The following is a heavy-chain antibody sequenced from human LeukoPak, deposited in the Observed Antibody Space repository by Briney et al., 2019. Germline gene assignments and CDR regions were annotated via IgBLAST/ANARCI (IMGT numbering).Heavy chain of an antibody. V-gene: IGHV3-30*04. CDR3: ARDPNNWFDP. J-gene: IGHJ5*02. CDR2: ISYDGSNK. Sequence: GSLRLSCAASGFTFSSYAMHLVRQAPGKGLEWVAVISYDGSNKYYADSVKGRFTISRDNSKNTLYLQMNSLRAEDTAVYYCARDPNNWFDPWGQGTLVTVSS. CDR1: GFTFSSYA.